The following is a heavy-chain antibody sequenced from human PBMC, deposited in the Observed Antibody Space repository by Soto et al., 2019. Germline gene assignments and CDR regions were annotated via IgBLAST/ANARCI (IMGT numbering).Heavy chain of an antibody. D-gene: IGHD3-10*01. J-gene: IGHJ3*02. Sequence: EVQVVQSGAEVQKPGEALKISCKGSGYIFSSYWIAWVRQMPGKGLEYMGMIFPADSDARYSPSFRGEVSISVDKALRTSDLQWSSLKASDTSIYYCARHPRGISTRPPNAFEIWGQGTMVTVSS. CDR3: ARHPRGISTRPPNAFEI. CDR2: IFPADSDA. CDR1: GYIFSSYW. V-gene: IGHV5-51*01.